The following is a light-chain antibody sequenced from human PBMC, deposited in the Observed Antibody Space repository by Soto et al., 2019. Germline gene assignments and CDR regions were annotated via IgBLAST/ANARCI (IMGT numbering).Light chain of an antibody. Sequence: EIVLTPSPGPLSLSPVERATLSCRAFQSVSSSYLAWYQQKPGQAPRLLISGASTGATGIPARFSGSGSGTEFTLTISSLQSEDFAVYYCQQYNNWPPITFGQGTRLEIK. CDR2: GAS. CDR1: QSVSSSY. CDR3: QQYNNWPPIT. V-gene: IGKV3-15*01. J-gene: IGKJ5*01.